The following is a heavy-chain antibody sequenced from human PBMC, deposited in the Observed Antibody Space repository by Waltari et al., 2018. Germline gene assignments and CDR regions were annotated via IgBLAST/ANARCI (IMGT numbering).Heavy chain of an antibody. D-gene: IGHD3-16*01. V-gene: IGHV1-24*01. CDR2: FDPEDGET. J-gene: IGHJ2*01. CDR3: ATVQKGDPEYFDL. CDR1: GSTLTDFS. Sequence: QVQLAQSGAEVKKPGASVTVSCKVSGSTLTDFSMHLVRQAPGKGLEWMGGFDPEDGETIYAQKFQGRVTLTEDTSTDTAYMELSSLRAEDTAVYYCATVQKGDPEYFDLWGRGTLVTVSS.